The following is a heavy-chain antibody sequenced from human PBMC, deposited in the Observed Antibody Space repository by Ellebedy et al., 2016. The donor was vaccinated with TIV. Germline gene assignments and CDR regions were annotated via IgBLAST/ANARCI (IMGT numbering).Heavy chain of an antibody. CDR3: ARAFGDYGGTGGAFDF. D-gene: IGHD4-23*01. CDR1: GYTFTSYY. V-gene: IGHV1-46*01. CDR2: TTPSGDIT. J-gene: IGHJ3*01. Sequence: ASVKVSXXASGYTFTSYYIHWVRQAPGQGLEWMGITTPSGDITTFTQRFQGRVAMTWDTSTTTVYMELSSLISDDTALYYCARAFGDYGGTGGAFDFWGQGTMVTVSS.